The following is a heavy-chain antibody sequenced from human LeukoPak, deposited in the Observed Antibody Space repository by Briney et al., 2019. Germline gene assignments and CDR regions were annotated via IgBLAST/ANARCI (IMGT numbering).Heavy chain of an antibody. CDR3: AGCRTISCYSAFDF. Sequence: GGSLRLSCAASGFSFSNYEMNWVRQAPGKGLEWISYISYTGSTTYQPDSVKGRFTISRDDAKNSLYLQMNSLRVEDTAIYYCAGCRTISCYSAFDFWGQGTMVTVSS. D-gene: IGHD2-2*01. CDR1: GFSFSNYE. CDR2: ISYTGSTT. V-gene: IGHV3-48*03. J-gene: IGHJ3*01.